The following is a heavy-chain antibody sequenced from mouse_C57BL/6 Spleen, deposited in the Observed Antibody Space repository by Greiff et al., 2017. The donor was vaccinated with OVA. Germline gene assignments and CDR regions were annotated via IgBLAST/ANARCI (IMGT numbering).Heavy chain of an antibody. Sequence: EVKLVDSGGGLVQPKGSLKLSCAASGFSFNTYAMNWVRQAPGKGLEWVARIRSKSNNYATYYADSVKDRFTISRDDSESMLYLQMNNLKTEDTAMYYCVRQGGSSSRYFDVWGTGTTVTVSS. J-gene: IGHJ1*03. CDR3: VRQGGSSSRYFDV. CDR1: GFSFNTYA. CDR2: IRSKSNNYAT. V-gene: IGHV10-1*01. D-gene: IGHD1-1*01.